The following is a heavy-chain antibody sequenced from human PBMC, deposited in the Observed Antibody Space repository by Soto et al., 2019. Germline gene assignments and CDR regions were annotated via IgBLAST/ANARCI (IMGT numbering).Heavy chain of an antibody. V-gene: IGHV4-39*07. CDR1: GGSMTRSGYY. CDR3: ARNYGGKVDY. J-gene: IGHJ4*02. Sequence: SETLSLTCTVAGGSMTRSGYYWGWIRQPPGNELQYIGSVYNNGQTYYNPSLTSPVTISVDTSKNQFSLNLRSVTAADTAVYYCARNYGGKVDYCGQGTLVTVS. CDR2: VYNNGQT. D-gene: IGHD4-17*01.